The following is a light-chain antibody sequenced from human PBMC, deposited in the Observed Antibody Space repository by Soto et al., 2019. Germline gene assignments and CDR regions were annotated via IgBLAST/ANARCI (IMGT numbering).Light chain of an antibody. J-gene: IGLJ1*01. V-gene: IGLV2-11*01. Sequence: QSALTQPPSVSGSPGQSVTISCTGTSSDVGAYDYVSWYQQHPGKAPELMIYDVTKRPSGVPDRFSGSKSGNTASLTISGLQAEDEADYYCCSYAGSYASDYVFGAGTKGTVL. CDR1: SSDVGAYDY. CDR3: CSYAGSYASDYV. CDR2: DVT.